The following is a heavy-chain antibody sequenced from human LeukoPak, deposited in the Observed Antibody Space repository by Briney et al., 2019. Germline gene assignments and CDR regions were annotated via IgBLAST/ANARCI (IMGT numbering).Heavy chain of an antibody. V-gene: IGHV1-8*02. CDR3: ATSRNQYGSGSYTYSY. CDR2: MNPNSGNT. Sequence: ASVKVSCKASGYTFTSYDINWVRQATGQGLEWMGWMNPNSGNTGYAQKFQGRVTMTEDTSTDTAYMELSSLRSEDTAVYYCATSRNQYGSGSYTYSYWGQGTLVTVSS. CDR1: GYTFTSYD. D-gene: IGHD3-10*01. J-gene: IGHJ4*02.